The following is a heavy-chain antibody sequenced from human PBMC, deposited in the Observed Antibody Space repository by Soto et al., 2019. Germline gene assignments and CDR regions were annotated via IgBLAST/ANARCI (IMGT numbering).Heavy chain of an antibody. CDR3: TTFRYYDILTGRDYYGMDV. V-gene: IGHV3-15*01. J-gene: IGHJ6*02. CDR2: IKSKTDGGTT. D-gene: IGHD3-9*01. CDR1: GVTFSNAW. Sequence: PGGSLRLSCAASGVTFSNAWMSWVRQAPGKGLEWVGRIKSKTDGGTTDYAAPVKGRFTISRDDSKNTLYLQMNSLKPEDTAVYYCTTFRYYDILTGRDYYGMDVWGQGTTVTVSS.